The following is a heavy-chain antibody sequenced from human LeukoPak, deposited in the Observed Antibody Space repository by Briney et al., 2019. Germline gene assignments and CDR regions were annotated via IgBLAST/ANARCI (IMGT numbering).Heavy chain of an antibody. CDR3: TKGWASSREGYFDY. D-gene: IGHD1-26*01. J-gene: IGHJ4*02. CDR1: GFTFSSHA. Sequence: GGSLRLSCAASGFTFSSHAMSWVRQAPGKGLEWVSGISGSGGSTYYTDSVKGRFTISRDNSKNTLYLQMNSLRAEDTAVYYCTKGWASSREGYFDYWGQGTLVTVSS. V-gene: IGHV3-23*01. CDR2: ISGSGGST.